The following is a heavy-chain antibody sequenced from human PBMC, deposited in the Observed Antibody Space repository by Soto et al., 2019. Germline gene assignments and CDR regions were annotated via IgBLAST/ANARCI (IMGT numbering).Heavy chain of an antibody. V-gene: IGHV3-30*03. CDR3: AIVRVWDSHLDP. Sequence: QPGGYMRLSCVGSGFIFSNYGMHWVRQAPGKGLEWVAFISYDGSDILYADSVKGRFTISRDNSKSTLFLHMNRPTAEDTAIYFCAIVRVWDSHLDPFGEG. CDR1: GFIFSNYG. J-gene: IGHJ5*02. CDR2: ISYDGSDI. D-gene: IGHD1-26*01.